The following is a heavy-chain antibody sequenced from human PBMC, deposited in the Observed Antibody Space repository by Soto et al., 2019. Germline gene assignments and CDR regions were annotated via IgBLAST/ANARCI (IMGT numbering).Heavy chain of an antibody. Sequence: ASVKVSCKASGGTFSSYAIGWVRQAPGQGLEWMGGIIPIFGTANYAQKFQGRVTITADESTSTAYMELSSLRSEDTAVYYCARPSMVRGVKGGAAYYFDYWGQGTLVTVSS. CDR2: IIPIFGTA. D-gene: IGHD3-10*01. CDR1: GGTFSSYA. J-gene: IGHJ4*02. CDR3: ARPSMVRGVKGGAAYYFDY. V-gene: IGHV1-69*13.